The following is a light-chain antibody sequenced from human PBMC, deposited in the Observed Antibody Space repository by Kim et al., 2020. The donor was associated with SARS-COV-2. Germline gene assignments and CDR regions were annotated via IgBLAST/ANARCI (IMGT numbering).Light chain of an antibody. CDR3: QQSYSTPPYT. V-gene: IGKV1-39*01. Sequence: ASVGDRVTITCRAGQSISTYLNLYQQKPGQAPKLLIYAASSLQSGVPSRFSGSGSGTDFTLTISSLQPEDFATYYCQQSYSTPPYTFGQGTKLEIK. CDR1: QSISTY. CDR2: AAS. J-gene: IGKJ2*01.